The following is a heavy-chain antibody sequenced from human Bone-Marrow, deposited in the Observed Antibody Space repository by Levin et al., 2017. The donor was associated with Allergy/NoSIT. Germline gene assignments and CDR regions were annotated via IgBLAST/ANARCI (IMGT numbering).Heavy chain of an antibody. CDR1: GFTFDTYA. CDR2: ISGSGGST. CDR3: AKDFGDWTSTRCYMAFDM. Sequence: GGSLRLSCAASGFTFDTYAMGWVRQAPGKGLEWVSRISGSGGSTDYADSVQGRFTISKDHSKKTVYLEMDRLRVDDTALYYCAKDFGDWTSTRCYMAFDMWGQGTMVTVSS. J-gene: IGHJ3*02. V-gene: IGHV3-23*01. D-gene: IGHD2-2*02.